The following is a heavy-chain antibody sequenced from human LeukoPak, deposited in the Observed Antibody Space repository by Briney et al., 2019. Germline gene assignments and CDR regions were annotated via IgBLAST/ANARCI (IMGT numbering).Heavy chain of an antibody. J-gene: IGHJ4*02. V-gene: IGHV3-74*01. CDR3: ASYRSNAY. D-gene: IGHD1-1*01. Sequence: GGSLRLSCAASGFTFSSYWMHWVRPAPGKGLVCVSRINSDGNSTNYADSVKGRFTISRDNAKNTLYLQMNSLRAEDTAVYYCASYRSNAYWGQGTLVTVSS. CDR2: INSDGNST. CDR1: GFTFSSYW.